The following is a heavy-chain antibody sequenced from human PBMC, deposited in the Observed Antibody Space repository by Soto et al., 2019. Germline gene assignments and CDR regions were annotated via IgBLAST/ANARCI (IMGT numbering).Heavy chain of an antibody. J-gene: IGHJ5*02. V-gene: IGHV5-51*01. CDR3: AAGLGVGAIGWFDP. Sequence: GESLKISCKGSGYNFITYCIGWVLQIPGEGLEWMGIIFVGDSDTRYSPSFEGQVTISVDKSISTAYLQWNNLKPSDTATYYCAAGLGVGAIGWFDPWGQGTQVTVSS. D-gene: IGHD1-26*01. CDR2: IFVGDSDT. CDR1: GYNFITYC.